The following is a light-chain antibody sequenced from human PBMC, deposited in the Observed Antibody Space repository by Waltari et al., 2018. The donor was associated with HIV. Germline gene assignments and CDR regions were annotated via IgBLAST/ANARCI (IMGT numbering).Light chain of an antibody. CDR1: QSINSNY. J-gene: IGKJ2*03. V-gene: IGKV3-20*01. CDR3: QQYGSSPQS. CDR2: GAS. Sequence: EIVLTQSPGTLSLSPGERATLSCRASQSINSNYLAWYQQKPRQAPRLLIYGASSRATGIPDRFSGSGSGTDFTLSISRLEPEDFAVYYCQQYGSSPQSFGQGTKLEIK.